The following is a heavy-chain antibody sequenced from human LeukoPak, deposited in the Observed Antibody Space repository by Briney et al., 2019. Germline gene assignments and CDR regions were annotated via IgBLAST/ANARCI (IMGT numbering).Heavy chain of an antibody. Sequence: PSETLSLTCAVYGGSFSGYYWSWIRQPPGKGLEWIGEINHSGSTNYNPSLKSRVTISVDTSKNQFSLKLSSVTAADTAVYYCASGGGYCSSTSCPFFDYWGQGTLVTVSS. CDR2: INHSGST. V-gene: IGHV4-34*01. J-gene: IGHJ4*02. D-gene: IGHD2-2*01. CDR1: GGSFSGYY. CDR3: ASGGGYCSSTSCPFFDY.